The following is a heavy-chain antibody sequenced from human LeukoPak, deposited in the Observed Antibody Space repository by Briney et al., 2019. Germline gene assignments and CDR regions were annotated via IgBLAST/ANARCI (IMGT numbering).Heavy chain of an antibody. CDR1: GVSISSYY. Sequence: PSETLSLTCTVSGVSISSYYWSWIRQPAGKGLEWIGRIYTSGSTNYNPSLKSRVTISVDTSKNQFSLKLSSVTAADTAVYYCARGLYDNSSYYFSYWGQGTLVTVSS. CDR3: ARGLYDNSSYYFSY. D-gene: IGHD3-22*01. V-gene: IGHV4-4*07. J-gene: IGHJ4*02. CDR2: IYTSGST.